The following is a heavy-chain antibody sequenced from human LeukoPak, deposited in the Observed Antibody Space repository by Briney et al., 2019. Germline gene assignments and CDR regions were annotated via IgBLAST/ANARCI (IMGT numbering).Heavy chain of an antibody. CDR3: AKCLRGGSSATCYDAFDI. Sequence: GASVKVSCKASGYSFTTHGFSWLRQAPGQGLEWMGWISTKGNTNYAQNLQDRVTLTTDTSTNTAYMELMSLRSDDTAMYYCAKCLRGGSSATCYDAFDIWGQGTMVTVSS. V-gene: IGHV1-18*01. CDR1: GYSFTTHG. D-gene: IGHD2-2*01. CDR2: ISTKGNT. J-gene: IGHJ3*02.